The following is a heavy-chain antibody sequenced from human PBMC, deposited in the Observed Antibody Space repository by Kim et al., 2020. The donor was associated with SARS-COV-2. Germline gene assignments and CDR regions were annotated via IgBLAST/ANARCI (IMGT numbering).Heavy chain of an antibody. Sequence: NPSLKSRVTISVDTSKNQFSLKLSSVTAADTAVYYCATYSSGYYSEYFQHWGQGTLVTVSS. V-gene: IGHV4-39*01. D-gene: IGHD3-22*01. CDR3: ATYSSGYYSEYFQH. J-gene: IGHJ1*01.